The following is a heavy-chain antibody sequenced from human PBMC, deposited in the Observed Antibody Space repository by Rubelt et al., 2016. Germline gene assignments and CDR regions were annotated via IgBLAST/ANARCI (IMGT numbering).Heavy chain of an antibody. CDR1: GGSISSYY. V-gene: IGHV4-59*12. Sequence: QVQLQESGPGLVKPSETLSLTCTVSGGSISSYYWSWIRQPPGKGLEWIGYIYYSGSTNYNPSLKSRVTISVDTSKNQFSLKLSSVTAADTAVYYCARGKAYSSSWNYYGMDVWGQGTTVTVSS. CDR3: ARGKAYSSSWNYYGMDV. D-gene: IGHD6-6*01. J-gene: IGHJ6*02. CDR2: IYYSGST.